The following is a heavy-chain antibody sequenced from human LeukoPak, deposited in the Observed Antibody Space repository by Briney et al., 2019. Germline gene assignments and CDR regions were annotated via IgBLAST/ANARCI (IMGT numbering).Heavy chain of an antibody. CDR1: GGSISSYY. CDR3: ARGGAVRGHPDYYYYGMDV. V-gene: IGHV4-4*07. Sequence: PSETLSPTCTVSGGSISSYYWSWIRQPAGKGLEWIGRIYTSGSTNYNPSLKSRVTMSVDTSKNQFSLKLSSVTAADTAVYYCARGGAVRGHPDYYYYGMDVWGQGTTVTVSS. D-gene: IGHD3-10*01. J-gene: IGHJ6*02. CDR2: IYTSGST.